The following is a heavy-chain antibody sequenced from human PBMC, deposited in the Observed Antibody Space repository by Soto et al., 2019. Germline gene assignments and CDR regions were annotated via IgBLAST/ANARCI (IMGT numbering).Heavy chain of an antibody. V-gene: IGHV3-21*01. CDR1: GFTFSSYS. D-gene: IGHD6-13*01. J-gene: IGHJ4*02. CDR3: AIYISSWSAPVLVVFDY. Sequence: GGSLRLSCAASGFTFSSYSMNWVRQAPGKGLEWVSSISSSSSYIYYADSVKGRFTISRDNAKNSLYLQMNSLRAEDTAVYYCAIYISSWSAPVLVVFDYWGQGTLVTVSS. CDR2: ISSSSSYI.